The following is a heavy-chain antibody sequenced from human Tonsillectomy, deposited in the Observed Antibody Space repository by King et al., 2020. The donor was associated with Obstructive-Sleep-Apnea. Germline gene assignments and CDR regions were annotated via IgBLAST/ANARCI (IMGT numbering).Heavy chain of an antibody. CDR1: GFTFSSYA. J-gene: IGHJ4*02. V-gene: IGHV3-30*04. CDR3: ARDRVVGATHPY. Sequence: HVQLVESGGGVVQPGRSLRLSCAASGFTFSSYAMHWVPQAPGKGLVWVAIISYDGSNKDYADSVKGRFPISRDNSKNTLYLQMNSLRAEDTAVYYCARDRVVGATHPYWGQGTLVTVSS. D-gene: IGHD1-26*01. CDR2: ISYDGSNK.